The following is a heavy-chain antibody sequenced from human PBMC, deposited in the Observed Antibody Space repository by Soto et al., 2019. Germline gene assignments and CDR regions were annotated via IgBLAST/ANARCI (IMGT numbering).Heavy chain of an antibody. CDR3: AKGISTSGLFRAFDS. D-gene: IGHD6-19*01. J-gene: IGHJ4*02. V-gene: IGHV3-9*01. Sequence: PGGSLRLSCAASGFTFGEYAMHWVRQAPGKGLEWVSGINWNSGDVVYADSVKGRFTISRDNARNSLYLQLNSLRTEDTAFYYCAKGISTSGLFRAFDSWGQGTLVTVSS. CDR2: INWNSGDV. CDR1: GFTFGEYA.